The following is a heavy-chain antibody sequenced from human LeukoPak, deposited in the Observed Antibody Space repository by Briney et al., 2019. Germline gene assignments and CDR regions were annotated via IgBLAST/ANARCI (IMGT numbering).Heavy chain of an antibody. V-gene: IGHV4-39*07. D-gene: IGHD2-2*01. Sequence: SETLSLTCTVSGGSISSSSYYWGWIRQPPGKGLEWIGSIYYSGSTYYNPSLKSRVTISVDTSKNQFSLKLSSVTAADTAVYYYARGLKDSGSTICYTYFYYYYMDVWGKGTTVTVSS. CDR1: GGSISSSSYY. CDR3: ARGLKDSGSTICYTYFYYYYMDV. J-gene: IGHJ6*03. CDR2: IYYSGST.